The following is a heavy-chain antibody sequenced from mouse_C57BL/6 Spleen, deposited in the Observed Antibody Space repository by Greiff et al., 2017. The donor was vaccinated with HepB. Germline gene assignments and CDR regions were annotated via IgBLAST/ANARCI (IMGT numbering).Heavy chain of an antibody. CDR3: ARSSGYVGFAY. D-gene: IGHD3-2*02. J-gene: IGHJ3*01. CDR1: GYTFTSYW. Sequence: VKLQQPGAELVKPGASVKLSCKASGYTFTSYWMHWVKQRPGQGLEWIGMIHPNSGSTNYNEKFKSKATLTVDKSSSTAYMQLSSLTSEDSAVYYCARSSGYVGFAYWGQGTLVTVSA. CDR2: IHPNSGST. V-gene: IGHV1-64*01.